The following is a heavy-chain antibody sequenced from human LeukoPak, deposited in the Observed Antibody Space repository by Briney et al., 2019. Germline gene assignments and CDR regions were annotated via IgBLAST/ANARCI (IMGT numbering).Heavy chain of an antibody. CDR2: IYYSGST. D-gene: IGHD3-10*01. Sequence: SETLSLTCTVSGGSISSYYWSWIRQPPGKGLEWIGYIYYSGSTNYNPSLKSRVTISVDTSKNQFSLKLSSVTAADTAVYYCARARGVPYFDYWGQGTLVTVSS. CDR3: ARARGVPYFDY. CDR1: GGSISSYY. J-gene: IGHJ4*02. V-gene: IGHV4-59*12.